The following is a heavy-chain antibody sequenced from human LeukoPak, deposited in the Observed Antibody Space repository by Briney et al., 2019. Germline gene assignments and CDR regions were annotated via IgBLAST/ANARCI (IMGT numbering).Heavy chain of an antibody. D-gene: IGHD6-13*01. J-gene: IGHJ6*03. CDR1: GGSISSSKYY. CDR2: IFNSGST. CDR3: AREPGYSSSWRHFYYYYYYMDV. V-gene: IGHV4-39*07. Sequence: SETLSLTCTVSGGSISSSKYYWGWIRQPPGKGLEWIGTIFNSGSTNYNPSLKSRVTISVDTSKNQFSLKLSSVTAADTAVYYCAREPGYSSSWRHFYYYYYYMDVWGKGTTVTISS.